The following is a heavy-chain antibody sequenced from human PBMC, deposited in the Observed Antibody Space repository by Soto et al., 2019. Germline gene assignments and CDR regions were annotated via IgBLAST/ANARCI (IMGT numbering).Heavy chain of an antibody. J-gene: IGHJ4*02. V-gene: IGHV3-11*05. D-gene: IGHD5-18*01. CDR3: ARDYLRGYTYGFSADS. CDR1: GFTFSDYY. CDR2: ISYNSRNT. Sequence: PGGSLRLSCAASGFTFSDYYMNWVRQAPGKGLEWISFISYNSRNTNYADSVKGRFTISRDNAKNSLYLQMNSLRAEDTAVYYCARDYLRGYTYGFSADSWGLGTLVTVS.